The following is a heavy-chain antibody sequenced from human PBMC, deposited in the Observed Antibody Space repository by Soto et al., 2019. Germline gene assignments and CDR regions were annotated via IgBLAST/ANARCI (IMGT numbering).Heavy chain of an antibody. CDR1: GFTFSTHW. V-gene: IGHV3-7*05. J-gene: IGHJ4*02. CDR2: IKEDGSES. Sequence: EMQMVKSGGDLVQPGGSLRLSCAASGFTFSTHWMSWVRQAPGKGLEWVANIKEDGSESYYADSVKGRFTISRDNAKNSLYLQMNGPRVEDTALYYCAKDVRWGQGTLVTVSS. CDR3: AKDVR.